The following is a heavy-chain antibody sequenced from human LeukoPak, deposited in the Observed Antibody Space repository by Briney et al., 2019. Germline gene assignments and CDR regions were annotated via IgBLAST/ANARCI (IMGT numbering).Heavy chain of an antibody. CDR1: GGSISTYY. CDR2: IYYSGST. J-gene: IGHJ4*02. V-gene: IGHV4-59*08. D-gene: IGHD3-22*01. Sequence: PSETLSLTCAVSGGSISTYYWSWIRQPPGKGLEWIGYIYYSGSTNYNPSLKSRVTISVDTSRNQFSLKLSSVTAAETAVYYCARQRDRSGYYGDFDYWGQGTLVTVSS. CDR3: ARQRDRSGYYGDFDY.